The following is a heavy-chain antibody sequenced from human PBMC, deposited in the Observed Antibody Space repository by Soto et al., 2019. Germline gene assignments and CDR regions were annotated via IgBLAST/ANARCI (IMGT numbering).Heavy chain of an antibody. D-gene: IGHD1-26*01. CDR3: ARDYGRSGSPGAFDI. J-gene: IGHJ3*02. Sequence: LSLTCTVSGGSISSYYWSWIRQPPGKGLEWIGYIYYSGSTNYNPSLKSRVTISVDTSKNQFSLKLSSVTAADTAVYYCARDYGRSGSPGAFDIWGQGTMVTVSS. CDR1: GGSISSYY. CDR2: IYYSGST. V-gene: IGHV4-59*01.